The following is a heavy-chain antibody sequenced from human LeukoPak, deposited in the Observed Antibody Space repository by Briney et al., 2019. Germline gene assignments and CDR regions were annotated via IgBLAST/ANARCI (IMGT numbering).Heavy chain of an antibody. V-gene: IGHV3-21*01. CDR1: GFTFSSYA. CDR3: ARGLGGVDY. Sequence: GGSLRLSCAASGFTFSSYAMNWVRQAPGKGLEWVSSISTSSSYIHYADSVKGRFTISRDNARNSLYLQMNSLRAEDTAVYYCARGLGGVDYWGQGTLVTVSS. CDR2: ISTSSSYI. J-gene: IGHJ4*02. D-gene: IGHD3-10*01.